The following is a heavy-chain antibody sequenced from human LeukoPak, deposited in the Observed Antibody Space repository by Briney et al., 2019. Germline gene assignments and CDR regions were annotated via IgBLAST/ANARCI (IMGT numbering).Heavy chain of an antibody. CDR2: ITIGTSFI. CDR3: ARSPTFRGWFDP. J-gene: IGHJ5*02. CDR1: GFTFSSYN. V-gene: IGHV3-21*01. Sequence: PGGSLRLSCAASGFTFSSYNMNWVRQAPGKGLEWVSYITIGTSFIYSAASVKGGFPISRKHPKNSLSPHVARRRAEDTAVYYCARSPTFRGWFDPRGQGTLVTVSS. D-gene: IGHD2/OR15-2a*01.